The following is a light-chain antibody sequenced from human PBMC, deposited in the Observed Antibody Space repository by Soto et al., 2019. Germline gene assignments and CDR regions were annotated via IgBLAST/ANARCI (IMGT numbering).Light chain of an antibody. CDR2: AAS. Sequence: DIQMTQSPSSLSASVADRXXXXXXASQSIRRSLNWYQQKPGKAPKLLIYAASSLQSGVPSRFSGSGYGTDFTLTITSLQSEDFAIYYCQQSYSSPRTFGQGTKVDI. J-gene: IGKJ1*01. CDR3: QQSYSSPRT. CDR1: QSIRRS. V-gene: IGKV1-39*01.